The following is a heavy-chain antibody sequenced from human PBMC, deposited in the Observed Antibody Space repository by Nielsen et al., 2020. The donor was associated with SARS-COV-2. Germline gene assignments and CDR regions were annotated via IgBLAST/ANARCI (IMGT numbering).Heavy chain of an antibody. J-gene: IGHJ4*02. CDR3: ARVIRVITFGGVIVRTHYFDY. CDR2: VYSSGTT. Sequence: WIRQPPGKGLYWIGSVYSSGTTYYNPSLKSRVTISVDKSKNQFSLKLSSVTAADTAVYYCARVIRVITFGGVIVRTHYFDYWGQGILVTVSS. D-gene: IGHD3-16*02. V-gene: IGHV4-39*07.